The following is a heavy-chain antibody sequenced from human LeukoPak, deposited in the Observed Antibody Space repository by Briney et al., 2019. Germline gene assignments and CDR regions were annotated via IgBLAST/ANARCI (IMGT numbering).Heavy chain of an antibody. J-gene: IGHJ4*02. CDR3: ARDPYDFWSGYHFDY. V-gene: IGHV4-34*01. D-gene: IGHD3-3*01. Sequence: PSETLSLTCAVYGGSFSGYYWSWIRQPPGKGLEWIGEINHSGSTNYNPSLKSRVTISVDTSKNQFSLKLSSVTAADTAVYYCARDPYDFWSGYHFDYWGQGTLVTVSS. CDR1: GGSFSGYY. CDR2: INHSGST.